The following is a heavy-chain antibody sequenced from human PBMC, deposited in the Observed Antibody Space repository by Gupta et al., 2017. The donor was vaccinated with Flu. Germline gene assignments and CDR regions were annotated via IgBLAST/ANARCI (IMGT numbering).Heavy chain of an antibody. CDR2: INHSGST. D-gene: IGHD3-10*01. CDR3: ARGLGEQRSTGRLRFDP. V-gene: IGHV4-34*01. J-gene: IGHJ5*02. CDR1: GGSFSGYY. Sequence: QVQLQQWGAGLLKPSETLSLTCAVYGGSFSGYYWTWIRQPPGKGLEWIGEINHSGSTNYNPSLKSRVTISVDTSKKQFSLNLNSVTAADTAVYYCARGLGEQRSTGRLRFDPWGQGTLVTVSS.